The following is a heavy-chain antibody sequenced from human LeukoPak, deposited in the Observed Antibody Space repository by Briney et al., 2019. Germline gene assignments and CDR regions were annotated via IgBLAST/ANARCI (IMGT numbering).Heavy chain of an antibody. D-gene: IGHD2-15*01. CDR1: GFTFSSYS. V-gene: IGHV3-21*01. CDR2: ISSSSSYI. CDR3: ARDCVVAATGGWFDP. Sequence: PGGSLRLSCAASGFTFSSYSMNRVRQAPGKGLEWVSSISSSSSYIYYADSVKGRFTIPRDNAKNSLYLQMNSLRAEDTAVYYCARDCVVAATGGWFDPWGQGTLVTVSS. J-gene: IGHJ5*02.